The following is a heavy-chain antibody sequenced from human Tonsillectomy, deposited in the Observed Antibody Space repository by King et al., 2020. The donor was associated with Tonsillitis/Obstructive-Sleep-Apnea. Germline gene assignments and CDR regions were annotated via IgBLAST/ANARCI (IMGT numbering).Heavy chain of an antibody. D-gene: IGHD3-22*01. V-gene: IGHV1-46*01. CDR2: INPSGGST. CDR3: ARGEITMIVVVAPTALDY. J-gene: IGHJ4*02. CDR1: GYTFTSYY. Sequence: QLVQSGAEVKKPGASVKVSCKASGYTFTSYYMHWVRQAPGQGLECMGIINPSGGSTSYAQKFQGRVTMTRDTSTSTVYMELSSLRSEDTAVYYCARGEITMIVVVAPTALDYWGQGTLVTVSS.